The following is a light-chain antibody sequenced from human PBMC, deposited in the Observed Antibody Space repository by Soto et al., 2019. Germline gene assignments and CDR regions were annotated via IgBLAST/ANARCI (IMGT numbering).Light chain of an antibody. V-gene: IGKV1-5*01. J-gene: IGKJ1*01. Sequence: DMQMTQSPSTLPASVRDRATITCRASQSISSWLAWYQQKPGTAPKVLIYHASNLQSGVPSRFSGSGSGTEFTLTISSLQSEDFAIYFCQQYYNWRTFGQGTKVDIK. CDR3: QQYYNWRT. CDR2: HAS. CDR1: QSISSW.